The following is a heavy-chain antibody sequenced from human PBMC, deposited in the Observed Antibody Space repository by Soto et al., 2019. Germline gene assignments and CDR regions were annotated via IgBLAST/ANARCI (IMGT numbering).Heavy chain of an antibody. J-gene: IGHJ3*01. CDR3: ARGTGGNWAAFDV. CDR1: GYTFSSYA. CDR2: ISAYTDNT. D-gene: IGHD2-15*01. V-gene: IGHV1-18*01. Sequence: QVQLVQSGAEVKKPGASVKVSCKASGYTFSSYAITWVRQAPGQGLEWMGWISAYTDNTNYAQNLQGRVTMTTDTSTSTAYMELRSLRSDDTAVYYCARGTGGNWAAFDVWGQGTMVNVSS.